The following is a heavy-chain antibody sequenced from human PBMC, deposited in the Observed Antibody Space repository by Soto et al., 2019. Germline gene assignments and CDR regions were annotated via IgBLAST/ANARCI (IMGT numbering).Heavy chain of an antibody. CDR1: GGSISSGGYS. J-gene: IGHJ4*02. CDR2: SYHSGST. CDR3: ARGAPVVNDY. Sequence: QLQLQESGSGLVKPSQTLSLTCAVSGGSISSGGYSWSWIRQPPGKGLEWIGYSYHSGSTYYTPSLKSRVTISVARSKNQVSLELSSVTAAGTAVYYCARGAPVVNDYWGQGTMVTVSS. V-gene: IGHV4-30-2*01. D-gene: IGHD3-22*01.